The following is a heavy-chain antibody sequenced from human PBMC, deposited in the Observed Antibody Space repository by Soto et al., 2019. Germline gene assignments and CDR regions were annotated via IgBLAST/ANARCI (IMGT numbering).Heavy chain of an antibody. J-gene: IGHJ5*02. Sequence: QVQLVQSGAEVQKPGSSVKVSCKASGGTFSHYDIGWVRQAPGQGLEWMGGIIPVFGTPNYAKKFQGRVTIAADESTNTLYMALNSLRSEDTAVYYCAGGAGGYNRLARFDPWGQGTLVSVSS. CDR3: AGGAGGYNRLARFDP. D-gene: IGHD5-12*01. CDR1: GGTFSHYD. CDR2: IIPVFGTP. V-gene: IGHV1-69*12.